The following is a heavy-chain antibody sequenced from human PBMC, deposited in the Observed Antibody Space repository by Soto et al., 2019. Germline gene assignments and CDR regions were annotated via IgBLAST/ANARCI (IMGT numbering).Heavy chain of an antibody. CDR3: ARLAASMIVVV. CDR1: GASISTSSYY. CDR2: IYYSGST. Sequence: PSETLSLTCTVSGASISTSSYYWGWIRQPPGKGLEWIGSIYYSGSTYYNPSLKSRITISVDTSKNQFSLKLSSVTAADTAVYYCARLAASMIVVVWGQGTTVTVSS. J-gene: IGHJ6*02. D-gene: IGHD3-22*01. V-gene: IGHV4-39*01.